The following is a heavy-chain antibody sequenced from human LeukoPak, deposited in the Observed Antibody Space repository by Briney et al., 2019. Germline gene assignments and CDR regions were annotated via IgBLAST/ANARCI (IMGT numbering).Heavy chain of an antibody. J-gene: IGHJ4*02. Sequence: GGSLRLSCAASGFTFSSYGMHWVRQAPGKGLEWVAVISYDGSNKYYADSVKGRFTISRDNSKNTLYLQMNSLRAEDTAVYYCARGLGWLVPFDYWGQGTLVTVSS. CDR3: ARGLGWLVPFDY. D-gene: IGHD6-19*01. V-gene: IGHV3-30*03. CDR2: ISYDGSNK. CDR1: GFTFSSYG.